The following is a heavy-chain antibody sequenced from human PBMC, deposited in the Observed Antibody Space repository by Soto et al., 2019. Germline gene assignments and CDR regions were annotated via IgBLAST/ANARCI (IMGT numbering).Heavy chain of an antibody. J-gene: IGHJ4*02. CDR3: ARPDYGSGSYPDY. V-gene: IGHV3-30-3*01. CDR2: ISHDGSNK. D-gene: IGHD3-10*01. Sequence: ESGGGVVQPGRSLRLSCAASGFTFSSYAMQWVRQAPGKGLEWVAVISHDGSNKYYADSVKGRFTISRDNSKNTLYLQMNSLRAEDTAVYYCARPDYGSGSYPDYWGQGTLVTVSS. CDR1: GFTFSSYA.